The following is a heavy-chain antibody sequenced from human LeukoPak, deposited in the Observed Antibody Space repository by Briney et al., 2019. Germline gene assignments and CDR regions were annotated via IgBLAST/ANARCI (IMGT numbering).Heavy chain of an antibody. CDR1: GFTFSNYA. D-gene: IGHD4-17*01. CDR3: ARRGDYRNFDY. Sequence: GGSLRLSCAASGFTFSNYAVSWVRQAPGKGLEWVSTISGSGGSTYYPDSVKGRFTISRDKSKNTVYLQMNSLRAEDAAVCYCARRGDYRNFDYWGQGTLVTVSS. J-gene: IGHJ4*02. V-gene: IGHV3-23*01. CDR2: ISGSGGST.